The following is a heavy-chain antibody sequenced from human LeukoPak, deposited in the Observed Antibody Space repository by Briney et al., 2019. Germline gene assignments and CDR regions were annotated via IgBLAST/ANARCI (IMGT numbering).Heavy chain of an antibody. J-gene: IGHJ6*03. V-gene: IGHV3-21*04. CDR3: AKSPYFYNSGRSVDV. CDR1: GFTFSSYS. CDR2: ISSSSSYI. Sequence: GGSLRLSCAASGFTFSSYSMNWVRQAPGKGLEWVSSISSSSSYIYYADSVKGRFTISRDSAKNMLFLQMNRLRAEDTAVYYCAKSPYFYNSGRSVDVWGKGTTVTVSS. D-gene: IGHD3-10*01.